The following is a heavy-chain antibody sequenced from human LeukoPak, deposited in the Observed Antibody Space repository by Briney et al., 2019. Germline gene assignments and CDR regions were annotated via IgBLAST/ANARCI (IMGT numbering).Heavy chain of an antibody. J-gene: IGHJ4*02. CDR1: GFTFSSYS. CDR2: ISSSSSYI. V-gene: IGHV3-21*01. D-gene: IGHD3-10*01. CDR3: ASYGSGVIDY. Sequence: GGSLRLPCAASGFTFSSYSMNWVRQAPGKGLEWASSISSSSSYIYYADSVKGRFTISRDNAKNSLYLQMNSLRAEDTAVYYRASYGSGVIDYWGQGTLVTVSS.